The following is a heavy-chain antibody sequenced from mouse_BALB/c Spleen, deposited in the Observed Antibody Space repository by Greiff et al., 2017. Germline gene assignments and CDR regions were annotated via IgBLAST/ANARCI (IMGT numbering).Heavy chain of an antibody. CDR3: ARGFHYYGFDY. J-gene: IGHJ2*01. V-gene: IGHV5-9-3*01. Sequence: EVHLVESGGGLVKPGGSLKLSCAASGFTFSSYAMSWVRQTPEKRLEWVATISSGGSYTYYPDSVKGRFTISRDNAKNTLYLQMSSLRSEDTAMYYCARGFHYYGFDYWGQGTTLTVSS. D-gene: IGHD1-2*01. CDR2: ISSGGSYT. CDR1: GFTFSSYA.